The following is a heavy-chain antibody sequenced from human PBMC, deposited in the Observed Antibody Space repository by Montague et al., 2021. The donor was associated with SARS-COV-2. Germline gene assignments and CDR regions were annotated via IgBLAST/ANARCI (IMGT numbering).Heavy chain of an antibody. Sequence: SETLSLTCTVSGVSIANSHKYWGWVRQPPGKGLEWIGSVLYTGTPYDHPSLTARVTISLDTSKNQFSLKMYSVTAADTATYFCVAGGDSAKAGAYWGQGTLVTVSS. V-gene: IGHV4-39*07. D-gene: IGHD3-16*01. CDR3: VAGGDSAKAGAY. J-gene: IGHJ4*02. CDR2: VLYTGTP. CDR1: GVSIANSHKY.